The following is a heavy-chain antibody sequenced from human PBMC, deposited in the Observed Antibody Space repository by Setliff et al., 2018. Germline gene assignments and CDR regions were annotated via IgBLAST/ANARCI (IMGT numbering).Heavy chain of an antibody. V-gene: IGHV1-2*02. D-gene: IGHD4-17*01. CDR2: INPISGGA. J-gene: IGHJ4*02. Sequence: ASVKVSCKASGYIFAGYYMHWVRQTPGQGLECMGWINPISGGANYAQKFQGRVTLTRVTSISTGYMELNSLRSDDTAVYYCAGGNYGDPDYWGQGTLVTVSS. CDR1: GYIFAGYY. CDR3: AGGNYGDPDY.